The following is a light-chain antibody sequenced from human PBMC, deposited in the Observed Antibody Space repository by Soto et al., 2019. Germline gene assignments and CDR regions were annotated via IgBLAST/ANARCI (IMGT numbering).Light chain of an antibody. CDR1: QSISSY. V-gene: IGKV1-39*01. J-gene: IGKJ3*01. CDR2: GAS. CDR3: QQSYSTRFT. Sequence: DIQMTQSPSSLSASVGDRVTITCRTSQSISSYLNWYQQKPGKAPNLLIYGASSLQSGVPSRFSGGGSGTDFTLTISSLQPEDIATYYCQQSYSTRFTFGPGTNVDIK.